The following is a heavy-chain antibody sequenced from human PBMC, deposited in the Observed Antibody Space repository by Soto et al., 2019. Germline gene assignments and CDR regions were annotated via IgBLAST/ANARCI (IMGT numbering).Heavy chain of an antibody. J-gene: IGHJ5*02. V-gene: IGHV3-33*03. D-gene: IGHD2-8*02. CDR3: ARWSNHKVVDP. Sequence: QEQLVESGGGVVQPGMSLRLSCEGSGFTFRRHGMHWVRQSPGKGLEWLAAIWYDGSEQYYADSVKGRFTISRDNSKNMLYLQLNTLTVEDTAVYYCARWSNHKVVDPWGQGTMVTVS. CDR1: GFTFRRHG. CDR2: IWYDGSEQ.